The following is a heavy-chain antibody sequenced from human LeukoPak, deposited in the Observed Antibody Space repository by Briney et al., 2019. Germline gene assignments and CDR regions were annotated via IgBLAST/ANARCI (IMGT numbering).Heavy chain of an antibody. CDR3: ARERPGVYYDSSGYSSY. D-gene: IGHD3-22*01. J-gene: IGHJ4*02. CDR1: GLTFSNYA. Sequence: GGSQRLSCAASGLTFSNYAMSWVRQAPGKGLEWDSAIRGRGTSTYYADSVKGRFTISRDNSKNTLFLQMNSLRAEDTAVYYCARERPGVYYDSSGYSSYWGQGTLVTVSS. V-gene: IGHV3-23*01. CDR2: IRGRGTST.